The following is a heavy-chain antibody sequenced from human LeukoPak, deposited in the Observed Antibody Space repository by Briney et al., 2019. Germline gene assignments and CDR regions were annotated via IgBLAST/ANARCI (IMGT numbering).Heavy chain of an antibody. Sequence: GGSLRLSCAASGFTFSSYSMNWVRQAPGKGRGWVSSISSSSSYIYYTDSVKGRFTIPRGNAKNSLYLQMNSLRAEDTAVYYCARGNTYYYESSGKSWGQGTLVTVSS. CDR3: ARGNTYYYESSGKS. CDR2: ISSSSSYI. D-gene: IGHD3-22*01. V-gene: IGHV3-21*01. J-gene: IGHJ4*02. CDR1: GFTFSSYS.